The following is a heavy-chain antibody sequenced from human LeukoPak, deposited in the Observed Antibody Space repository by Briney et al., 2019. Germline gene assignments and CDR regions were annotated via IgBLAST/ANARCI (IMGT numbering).Heavy chain of an antibody. V-gene: IGHV1-69*13. CDR2: IIPIFGTA. CDR1: GGTFSSYA. CDR3: ARTRMAAAGPNWFDP. Sequence: ASVKVSCKASGGTFSSYAISWVRQDPGQGLEWMGGIIPIFGTANYAQKFQGRVTITADESTSTAYMELSSLRSEDTAVYYCARTRMAAAGPNWFDPWGQGTLVTVSS. J-gene: IGHJ5*02. D-gene: IGHD6-13*01.